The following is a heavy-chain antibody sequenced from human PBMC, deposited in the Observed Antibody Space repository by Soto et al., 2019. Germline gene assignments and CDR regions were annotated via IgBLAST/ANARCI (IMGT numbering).Heavy chain of an antibody. CDR3: ARSTFGRNYVHY. CDR2: ISYDGSNK. V-gene: IGHV3-30*03. J-gene: IGHJ4*02. CDR1: GFTFSSYG. D-gene: IGHD1-7*01. Sequence: GGSLRLSCAASGFTFSSYGMHWVRQAPGKGLEWVAVISYDGSNKYYADSVKGRFTISRDNSKNTLYLQMNSLRAEDTAVYYCARSTFGRNYVHYWGQGALVTVSS.